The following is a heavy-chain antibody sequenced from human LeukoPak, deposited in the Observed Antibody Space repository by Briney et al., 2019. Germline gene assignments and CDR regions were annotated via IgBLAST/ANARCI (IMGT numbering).Heavy chain of an antibody. V-gene: IGHV1-69*13. J-gene: IGHJ1*01. CDR2: IIPIFGTA. D-gene: IGHD3-22*01. Sequence: SVKVSCKASGGTFSSYAISWVRQAPGQGLEWMGGIIPIFGTANYAQKFQGRVTITADESTSTAYMELSSLRSEDTAVYYCARGPRAYYYDSSGYGQYFQHWGQGTLVTVSS. CDR1: GGTFSSYA. CDR3: ARGPRAYYYDSSGYGQYFQH.